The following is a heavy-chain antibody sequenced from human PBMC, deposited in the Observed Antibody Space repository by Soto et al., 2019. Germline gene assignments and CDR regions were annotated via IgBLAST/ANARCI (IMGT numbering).Heavy chain of an antibody. CDR1: GFTFSSYW. Sequence: PGGSLRLSCAASGFTFSSYWMIWVRQAPGKGLEWVANIKQDGSEKYYVDSVKGRFTISRDNAKNSLYLQMNSLRAEDTAVYYCARGGGYSYGYGAFDIWGQGTMVTVSS. CDR2: IKQDGSEK. D-gene: IGHD5-18*01. CDR3: ARGGGYSYGYGAFDI. J-gene: IGHJ3*02. V-gene: IGHV3-7*03.